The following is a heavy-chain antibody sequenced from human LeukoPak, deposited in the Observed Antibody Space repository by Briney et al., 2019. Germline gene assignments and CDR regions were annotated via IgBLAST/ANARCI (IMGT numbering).Heavy chain of an antibody. CDR3: ARDLYGGKGDY. CDR2: INSDGSTT. CDR1: GFTFSSYW. J-gene: IGHJ4*02. D-gene: IGHD4-23*01. Sequence: GGSLRLSCAASGFTFSSYWMHWVRQAPGKGLVWVSRINSDGSTTNYADSVKGRFTISRDNAKNTLYLQMNSLRAEDTAAYYCARDLYGGKGDYWGQGTLVTVSS. V-gene: IGHV3-74*01.